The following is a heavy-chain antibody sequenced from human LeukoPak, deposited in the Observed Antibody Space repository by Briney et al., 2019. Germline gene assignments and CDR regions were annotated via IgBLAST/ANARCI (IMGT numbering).Heavy chain of an antibody. Sequence: SVKVSCKTSGGTFSSHAISWVRQAPGQGLEWMGRIIPSLGIANYAQKFQGRVTITAGKSTSTAYMELSSLRSEDTAVYYCATDLFGGPRTNWFDPWGQGTLVTVSS. J-gene: IGHJ5*02. V-gene: IGHV1-69*04. CDR1: GGTFSSHA. D-gene: IGHD3-10*02. CDR2: IIPSLGIA. CDR3: ATDLFGGPRTNWFDP.